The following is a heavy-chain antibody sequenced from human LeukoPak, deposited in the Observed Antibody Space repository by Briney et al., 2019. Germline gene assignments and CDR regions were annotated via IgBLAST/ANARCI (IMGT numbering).Heavy chain of an antibody. V-gene: IGHV1-69*13. J-gene: IGHJ4*02. CDR3: ARVGEFGINSAMVLPD. CDR1: GGTFTSYA. D-gene: IGHD3-16*01. CDR2: IIPIFRRA. Sequence: SVKVSCRASGGTFTSYAISWVRQAPGQGLEWMGGIIPIFRRANYAQKFQDRLTITADESTTEVYMELTRLKSDDTAIYYCARVGEFGINSAMVLPDWGQGALVTVSS.